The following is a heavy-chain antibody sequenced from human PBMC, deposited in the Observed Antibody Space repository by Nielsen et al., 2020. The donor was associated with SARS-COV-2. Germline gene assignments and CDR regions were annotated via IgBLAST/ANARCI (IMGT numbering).Heavy chain of an antibody. V-gene: IGHV3-30*03. Sequence: GESLKISCAASGFTFSSYGMHWVRQAPGKGLEWVAVISYDGSNKYYADSVKGRFTISRDNSKNTLYLQMNSLRAEDTAVYYCARDPNYYGSGSYYKYWGQGTLVTVSS. CDR3: ARDPNYYGSGSYYKY. J-gene: IGHJ4*02. CDR1: GFTFSSYG. D-gene: IGHD3-10*01. CDR2: ISYDGSNK.